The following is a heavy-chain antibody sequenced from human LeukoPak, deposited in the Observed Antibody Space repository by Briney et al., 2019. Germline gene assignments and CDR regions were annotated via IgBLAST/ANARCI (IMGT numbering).Heavy chain of an antibody. J-gene: IGHJ3*02. CDR2: ISWNSGSI. V-gene: IGHV3-9*01. CDR1: GFTFDDYA. D-gene: IGHD3-3*01. CDR3: ARDLWRFGGSDNGGDAFDI. Sequence: GGSLRLSCAASGFTFDDYAMHWVRQAPGKGLEWVSGISWNSGSIGYADSVKGRFTISRDNSKNTLYLQMNSLRAEDTAVYYCARDLWRFGGSDNGGDAFDIWGQGTMVTVSS.